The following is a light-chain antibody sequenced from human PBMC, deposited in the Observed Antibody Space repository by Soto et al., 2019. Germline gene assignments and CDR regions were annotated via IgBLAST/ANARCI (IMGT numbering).Light chain of an antibody. V-gene: IGKV1-39*01. CDR2: GAS. CDR1: QSISNF. J-gene: IGKJ5*01. Sequence: DLQMTQSPSSLSASVGDSVTITCRASQSISNFLNWYQQKPGKAPKLLIYGASSLQSGVPSRFSGSGSGTDFTLTIRSLQPGDFATYYCQQSYSAPITFGQGTRLDIK. CDR3: QQSYSAPIT.